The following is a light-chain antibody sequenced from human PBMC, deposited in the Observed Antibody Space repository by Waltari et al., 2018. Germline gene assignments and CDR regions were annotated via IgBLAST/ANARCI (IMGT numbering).Light chain of an antibody. CDR1: QSVGWS. V-gene: IGKV3-20*01. CDR2: GAS. CDR3: QHYVRLPVT. J-gene: IGKJ1*01. Sequence: EIVLTQSPGTLSLSPGAGATLSCRASQSVGWSLAWYQQKPGQAPRLVISGASSRATGIPDRFSSSGSGTDCSLTISRLEPEDFAVYYCQHYVRLPVTFGQGTKVEI.